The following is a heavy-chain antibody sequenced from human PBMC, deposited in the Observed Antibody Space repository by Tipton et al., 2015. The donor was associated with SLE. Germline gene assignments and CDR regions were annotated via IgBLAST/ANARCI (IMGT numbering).Heavy chain of an antibody. Sequence: TLSLTCTVSGDSMNSSAYHWTWIRQRPGKGLEWIGFIYYSGRTFYNPSLKSRVTISVDTSKNQFSLKLSSVTAADTAVYYCARAAPPNPYCSGGSCYSGPFWYHYYYMDVWGKGTTVTVSS. CDR2: IYYSGRT. J-gene: IGHJ6*03. CDR1: GDSMNSSAYH. CDR3: ARAAPPNPYCSGGSCYSGPFWYHYYYMDV. D-gene: IGHD2-15*01. V-gene: IGHV4-39*01.